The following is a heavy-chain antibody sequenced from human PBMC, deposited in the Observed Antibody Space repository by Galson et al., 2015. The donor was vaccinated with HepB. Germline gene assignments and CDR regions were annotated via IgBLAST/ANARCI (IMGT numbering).Heavy chain of an antibody. V-gene: IGHV3-23*01. CDR3: VRCGWFGERVDDY. CDR2: ISGSGGST. D-gene: IGHD3-10*01. CDR1: GFTFSSYA. Sequence: SLRLSCAASGFTFSSYAMSWVRQAPGKGLEWVSAISGSGGSTYYADSVKGRFTISRDNSKNTLYLQMNRLRAEDTAVYYCVRCGWFGERVDDYWGQGTLVTVSS. J-gene: IGHJ4*02.